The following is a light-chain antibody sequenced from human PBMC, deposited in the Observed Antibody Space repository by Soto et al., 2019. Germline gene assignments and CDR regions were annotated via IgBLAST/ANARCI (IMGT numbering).Light chain of an antibody. CDR1: QSVSRNY. J-gene: IGKJ1*01. Sequence: EIVLTQSPGTLSLSPGERAALSGRTSQSVSRNYLAWYQQKPGQAPRLFIYGASRRAAGIPDRFSGFGSGTDFTLTISRLEPDDFAVYYCQQYDSSPWTFGQGTKVEVK. V-gene: IGKV3-20*01. CDR2: GAS. CDR3: QQYDSSPWT.